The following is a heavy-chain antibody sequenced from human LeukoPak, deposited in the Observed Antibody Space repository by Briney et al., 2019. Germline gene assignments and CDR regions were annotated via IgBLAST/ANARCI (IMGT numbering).Heavy chain of an antibody. V-gene: IGHV4-39*01. CDR2: IYYSGST. D-gene: IGHD3-10*01. Sequence: SETLSLTCTVSGGSISSSSYYWGWIRQPPGKGLEWIGSIYYSGSTYYNPSLKSRVTISVDTSKNQFSLKLSSVTAADTAVYYCARPQVGVVELLSIDYWGQGTLVTVSS. CDR1: GGSISSSSYY. CDR3: ARPQVGVVELLSIDY. J-gene: IGHJ4*02.